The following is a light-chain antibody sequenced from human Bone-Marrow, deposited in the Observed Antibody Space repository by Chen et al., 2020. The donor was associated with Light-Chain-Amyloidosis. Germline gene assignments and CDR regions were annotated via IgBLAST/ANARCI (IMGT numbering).Light chain of an antibody. V-gene: IGLV2-14*01. CDR1: SSDVGGYNY. J-gene: IGLJ3*02. CDR2: EVS. Sequence: QSALPQPASVSGSPGQSITIPCTGTSSDVGGYNYVSWYQHHPGEAPKLMIYEVSNRPSGVSNRFAGSKAGDTASLTISGLQAEDEADYYCSSFTSRSTRVFGGGTKLTGL. CDR3: SSFTSRSTRV.